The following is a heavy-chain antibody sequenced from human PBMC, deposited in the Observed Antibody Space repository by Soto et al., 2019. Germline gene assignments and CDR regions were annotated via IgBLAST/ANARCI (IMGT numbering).Heavy chain of an antibody. CDR2: IYHSGST. J-gene: IGHJ5*01. V-gene: IGHV4-4*02. CDR3: TKGRALQFDS. D-gene: IGHD2-15*01. CDR1: GGSISSDNW. Sequence: QVQLQESGPGLVKPSGTLSLTCAVSGGSISSDNWWIWVRQPPGKGLEWIGEIYHSGSTNYNPSLKRRVTMSVHKSTTQFPLHLNSVTPADTAVYYCTKGRALQFDSWGQGTLVTV.